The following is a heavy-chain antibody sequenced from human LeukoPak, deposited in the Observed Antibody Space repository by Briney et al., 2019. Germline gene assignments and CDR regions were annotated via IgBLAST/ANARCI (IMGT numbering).Heavy chain of an antibody. D-gene: IGHD3-22*01. CDR1: GFIFNNYG. J-gene: IGHJ4*02. CDR2: ISNDGGGT. Sequence: QAGGSLRLSCAASGFIFNNYGLVWVRQAPGKGLEWVSAISNDGGGTTYADFVKGRFSVSRDNSKNTLFLQMNSLRAEDTALNYCAKGSSGYFFDLWGQGTLVTVSS. CDR3: AKGSSGYFFDL. V-gene: IGHV3-23*01.